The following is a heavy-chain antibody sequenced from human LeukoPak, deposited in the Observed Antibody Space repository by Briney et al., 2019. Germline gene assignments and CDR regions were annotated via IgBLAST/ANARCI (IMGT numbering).Heavy chain of an antibody. CDR1: GYTFTSYD. Sequence: GASVKVSCKASGYTFTSYDFSWVRQAPGQGLEWMGWISAYNGHTNFAQRLQDRVTMTTDTSTTTAYMELRSLRSDDTAVYYCARADGDYQYYYGMDVWGQGTTVTVSS. CDR3: ARADGDYQYYYGMDV. J-gene: IGHJ6*02. D-gene: IGHD4-17*01. CDR2: ISAYNGHT. V-gene: IGHV1-18*01.